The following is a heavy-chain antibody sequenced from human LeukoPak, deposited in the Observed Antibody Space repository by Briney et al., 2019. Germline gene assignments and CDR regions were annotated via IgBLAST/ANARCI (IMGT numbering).Heavy chain of an antibody. CDR2: IWYDGSNK. J-gene: IGHJ5*02. D-gene: IGHD4-17*01. CDR1: GFTFSSYG. CDR3: ASRYGDYGFDP. Sequence: GGPLRLSCAASGFTFSSYGMHWVRQAPGKGLEWVAVIWYDGSNKYYADSVKGRFTISRDNSKNTLYLQMNSLRAEDTAVYYCASRYGDYGFDPWGQGTLVTVSS. V-gene: IGHV3-33*01.